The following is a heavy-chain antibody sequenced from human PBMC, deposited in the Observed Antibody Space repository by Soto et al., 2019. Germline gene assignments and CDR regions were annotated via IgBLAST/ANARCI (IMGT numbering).Heavy chain of an antibody. CDR1: GGSLRSYY. CDR2: INYSGGT. J-gene: IGHJ6*02. D-gene: IGHD3-10*01. V-gene: IGHV4-59*08. Sequence: QVQLQESGPRLVKPSETLSLTCTVSGGSLRSYYCIWFRQPPGKGLEWIGYINYSGGTFYNPSLKSRVTMSVDTYNNQYSLMVNSVTATDPELYYCARQWFGELHGLVDVWGQGTTVTVSS. CDR3: ARQWFGELHGLVDV.